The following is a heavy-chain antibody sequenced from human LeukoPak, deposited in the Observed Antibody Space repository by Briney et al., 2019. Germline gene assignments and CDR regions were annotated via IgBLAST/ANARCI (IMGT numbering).Heavy chain of an antibody. V-gene: IGHV4-4*09. CDR1: SGSISSYY. CDR3: ARHRGDGFDY. CDR2: IYSSGST. D-gene: IGHD3-16*01. J-gene: IGHJ4*02. Sequence: SETLSLTCTVSSGSISSYYWSWIRQPPGKGLEWIGYIYSSGSTNYNPSLESRVTISLDTSKNQFSLELRSVTAADTAVYYCARHRGDGFDYSGQGTLVTVSS.